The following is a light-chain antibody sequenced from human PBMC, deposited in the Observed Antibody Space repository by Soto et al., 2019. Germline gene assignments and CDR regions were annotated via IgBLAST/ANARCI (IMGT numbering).Light chain of an antibody. Sequence: QSALTQPASVSGSPGQSITMSCTGSSSDVGSYDFVSWYQQHPGKAPKLLIYEVSNRPSGVSARFSSSKSDNTASLTISGLQAADEAHYFCSSYSSTTVRYVFGSGTKVTVL. J-gene: IGLJ1*01. CDR1: SSDVGSYDF. V-gene: IGLV2-14*01. CDR3: SSYSSTTVRYV. CDR2: EVS.